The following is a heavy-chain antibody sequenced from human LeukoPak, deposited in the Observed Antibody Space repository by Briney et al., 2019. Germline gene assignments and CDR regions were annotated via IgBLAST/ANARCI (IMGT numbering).Heavy chain of an antibody. D-gene: IGHD3-22*01. Sequence: GGSLRLSCAASGFTFSSYGMHWVRQAPGKGLEWVAFIRYDGSNKYYADSVKGRFTISRDNSKNSLYLQMNSLRAEDTAVYYCARNYYGSSGYYLVAAFDIWGQGTMVAVSS. J-gene: IGHJ3*02. CDR1: GFTFSSYG. CDR2: IRYDGSNK. CDR3: ARNYYGSSGYYLVAAFDI. V-gene: IGHV3-30*02.